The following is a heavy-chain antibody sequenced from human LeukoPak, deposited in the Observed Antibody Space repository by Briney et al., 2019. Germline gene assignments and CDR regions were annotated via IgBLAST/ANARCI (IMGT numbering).Heavy chain of an antibody. J-gene: IGHJ3*02. CDR1: GFTFSDYY. D-gene: IGHD2-21*02. V-gene: IGHV3-11*01. CDR3: ARDRIVVVTGYPDAFDI. CDR2: ISSSGSTI. Sequence: PGGSLRLSCAASGFTFSDYYMSWIRQAPGKGLEWVPYISSSGSTIYYADSVKGRFTISRDNAKNSLYLQMNSLRAEDTAVYYCARDRIVVVTGYPDAFDIWGQGTMVTVSS.